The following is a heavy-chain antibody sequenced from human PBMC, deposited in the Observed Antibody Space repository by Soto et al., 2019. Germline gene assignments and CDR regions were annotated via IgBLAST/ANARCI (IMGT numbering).Heavy chain of an antibody. CDR3: ERVYKYCTSTSCFDY. CDR2: IYPGDSDT. J-gene: IGHJ4*02. CDR1: GYSFTSYW. V-gene: IGHV5-51*01. Sequence: GESLKISCKGSGYSFTSYWIGWVRQMPGKGLEWMGIIYPGDSDTRYSPSFQGQVTISADKSISTAYLQWSSLKASDTAMYYCERVYKYCTSTSCFDYSGQGTLVTVSS. D-gene: IGHD2-2*01.